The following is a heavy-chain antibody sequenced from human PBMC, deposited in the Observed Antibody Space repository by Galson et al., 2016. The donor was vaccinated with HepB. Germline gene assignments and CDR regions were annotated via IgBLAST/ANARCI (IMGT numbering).Heavy chain of an antibody. J-gene: IGHJ4*02. D-gene: IGHD1-26*01. CDR3: AREPSGWENSGYFDY. V-gene: IGHV3-23*01. Sequence: SLRLSCAASGFTFSSYAMSWVRQAPGKGLEWVSAITISGDYRYYADSVKGRFTISRDNSKNTLYLQMNSLRAEDTAVYFCAREPSGWENSGYFDYWGQGTVVTVSS. CDR1: GFTFSSYA. CDR2: ITISGDYR.